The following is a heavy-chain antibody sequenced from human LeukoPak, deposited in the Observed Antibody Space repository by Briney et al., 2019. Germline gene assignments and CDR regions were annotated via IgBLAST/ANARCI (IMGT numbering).Heavy chain of an antibody. J-gene: IGHJ4*02. CDR3: ARRGSREQLVLFYDY. V-gene: IGHV4-39*01. CDR2: IYYSGST. CDR1: GGSISSSSYY. Sequence: KASETLSLTCTVSGGSISSSSYYWGWIRQPPGKGLEWIGSIYYSGSTYYNPSLKSRVTISVDTSKNQFSLKLSSVTAADTAVYYCARRGSREQLVLFYDYWGQGTLVTVSS. D-gene: IGHD6-6*01.